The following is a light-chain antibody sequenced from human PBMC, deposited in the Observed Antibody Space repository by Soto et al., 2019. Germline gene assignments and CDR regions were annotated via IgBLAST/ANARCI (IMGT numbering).Light chain of an antibody. CDR3: QQLDSYPRT. V-gene: IGKV1-9*01. CDR1: QGISSY. J-gene: IGKJ1*01. Sequence: IQLTQSPSSLSASVGDRVTITCRASQGISSYLAWYQQKPGKAPKFLISAASTLQSGVPSRFSVSGSGTDFTLTISSLQPEDFATYYCQQLDSYPRTFGQGTNVEIK. CDR2: AAS.